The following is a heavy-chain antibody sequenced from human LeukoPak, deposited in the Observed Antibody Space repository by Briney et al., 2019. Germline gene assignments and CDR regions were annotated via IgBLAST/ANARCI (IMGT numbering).Heavy chain of an antibody. Sequence: GASVKVSCKSSGYTFTIYGISWVRQAPGQGLEWMGWISAYNGNTNYAQKLQGRVTMTTDTSTSTAYMELRSLRSDDTAVYYCARGLSCSGNTCYAAHFDSWGQGTLVTVSS. CDR3: ARGLSCSGNTCYAAHFDS. J-gene: IGHJ4*02. CDR1: GYTFTIYG. V-gene: IGHV1-18*01. CDR2: ISAYNGNT. D-gene: IGHD2-15*01.